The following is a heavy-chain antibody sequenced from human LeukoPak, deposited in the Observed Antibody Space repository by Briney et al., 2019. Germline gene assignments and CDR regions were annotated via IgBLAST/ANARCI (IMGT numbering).Heavy chain of an antibody. CDR3: ARDLYSSGWYVGDYFDY. D-gene: IGHD6-19*01. CDR2: IIPIFGTA. V-gene: IGHV1-69*05. J-gene: IGHJ4*02. Sequence: GASVKVSCKASGGTFSSYAISWVRQAPGQGLEWMGRIIPIFGTANYAQKFQGRVTITTDESTSKAYMELSSLRSEDTAVYYCARDLYSSGWYVGDYFDYWGQGTLVTVSS. CDR1: GGTFSSYA.